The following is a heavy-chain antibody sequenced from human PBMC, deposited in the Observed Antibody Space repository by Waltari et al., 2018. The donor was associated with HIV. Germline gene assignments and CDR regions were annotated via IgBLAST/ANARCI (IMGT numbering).Heavy chain of an antibody. D-gene: IGHD4-17*01. CDR1: GASIRISRYY. Sequence: QLLLQGSGPGLVKPSEALSLTCTVSGASIRISRYYWAWIRQSPGRGLEWIGSISYRGNTYYKPSLRGRVTISLDTSKTVFSLKVNSVTASDTAVYYCAGQYGDYAQQIAYWGQGTLVTVSS. CDR3: AGQYGDYAQQIAY. CDR2: ISYRGNT. V-gene: IGHV4-39*01. J-gene: IGHJ4*02.